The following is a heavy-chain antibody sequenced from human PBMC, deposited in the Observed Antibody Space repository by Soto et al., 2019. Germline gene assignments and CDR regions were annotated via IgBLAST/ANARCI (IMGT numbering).Heavy chain of an antibody. J-gene: IGHJ6*02. CDR3: ARGLAVVAYYYYGMDV. D-gene: IGHD2-15*01. Sequence: GSLRLSCAASGFTFSSYGMHWVRQAPGKGLEWLATIKWDASEKKYVDSVKGRFTMSRDNAKNSLYLQMDSLRAEDTAVYYCARGLAVVAYYYYGMDVWGQGTTVTVSS. V-gene: IGHV3-7*01. CDR1: GFTFSSYG. CDR2: IKWDASEK.